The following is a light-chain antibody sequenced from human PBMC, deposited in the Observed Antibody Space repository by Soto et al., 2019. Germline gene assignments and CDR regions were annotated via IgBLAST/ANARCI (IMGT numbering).Light chain of an antibody. V-gene: IGKV3-20*01. CDR3: QQYNYSPTT. J-gene: IGKJ1*01. CDR1: QSVSSSY. CDR2: DAS. Sequence: EIVLTQSPGTLSLSPGERATLSCRASQSVSSSYLAWYQQKPGQAPRLLIYDASSRATGIPDRSSGSGSGTDFTLTISRLEPEDFAVYYCQQYNYSPTTFGQGTKVEIK.